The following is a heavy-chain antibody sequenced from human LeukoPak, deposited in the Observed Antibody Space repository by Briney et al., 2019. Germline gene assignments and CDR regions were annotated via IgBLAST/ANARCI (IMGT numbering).Heavy chain of an antibody. Sequence: PSQTLSLTCAVSGGSISSGGYSWSWIRQPPGKGLEWIGYFYHSGSTYYNPSLKSRVTISVDRSMNQFSLKLSSVTAADTAVYYCARETYDSSGYYGVFDYWGQGTLVTVSS. V-gene: IGHV4-30-2*01. J-gene: IGHJ4*02. CDR3: ARETYDSSGYYGVFDY. CDR1: GGSISSGGYS. D-gene: IGHD3-22*01. CDR2: FYHSGST.